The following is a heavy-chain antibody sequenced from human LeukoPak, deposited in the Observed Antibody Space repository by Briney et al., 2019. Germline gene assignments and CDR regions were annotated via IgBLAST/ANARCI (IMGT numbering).Heavy chain of an antibody. CDR3: ARGGYDFWSGYYWRGNYYYYYMDV. V-gene: IGHV3-7*01. J-gene: IGHJ6*03. D-gene: IGHD3-3*01. CDR2: IKTDGSQI. CDR1: GFTFDDYS. Sequence: GGSLRLSCAASGFTFDDYSMNWVRQAPGKGLEWVANIKTDGSQIYYVDSVKGRFTISRDNAKNSLYLQMNSLRAEDTAVYYCARGGYDFWSGYYWRGNYYYYYMDVWGKGTTVTVSS.